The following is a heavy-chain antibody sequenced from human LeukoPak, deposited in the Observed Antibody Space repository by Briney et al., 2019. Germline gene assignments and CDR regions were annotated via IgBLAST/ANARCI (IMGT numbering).Heavy chain of an antibody. V-gene: IGHV1-2*02. Sequence: ASVKVSCKASGGTFSSYAISWVRQAPGQGLEWMGWINPNSGGTNYAQKFQGRVTMTRDTSISTAYMELSRLRSDDTAVYYCARSHGWQEYNWFDPWGQGTLVTVSS. CDR1: GGTFSSYA. CDR2: INPNSGGT. CDR3: ARSHGWQEYNWFDP. D-gene: IGHD6-19*01. J-gene: IGHJ5*02.